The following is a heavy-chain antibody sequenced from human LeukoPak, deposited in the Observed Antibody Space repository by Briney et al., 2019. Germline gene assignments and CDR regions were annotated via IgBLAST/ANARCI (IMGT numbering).Heavy chain of an antibody. CDR1: GFTFSDYY. V-gene: IGHV3-11*01. Sequence: GGSVRHSRAASGFTFSDYYMSWLRQAPGKGMEWVSYISSSGSNIYYADSVKGRFTISRDNAKNSLYLQMNSLRAEDTAVYYCSRDNRFWFDPWGQGTLVTVSS. J-gene: IGHJ5*02. CDR3: SRDNRFWFDP. CDR2: ISSSGSNI.